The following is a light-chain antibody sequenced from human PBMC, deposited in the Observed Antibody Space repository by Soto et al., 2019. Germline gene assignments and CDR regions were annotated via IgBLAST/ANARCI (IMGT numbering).Light chain of an antibody. CDR3: QQYYSYPWT. CDR2: DTS. V-gene: IGKV3D-20*01. J-gene: IGKJ1*01. Sequence: DIVLTQSPATLSLSPGERATLYCGASQRVSGGFLAWYQQKPGLAPRLILYDTSFRATGIPDRFSGSGSGTDFTLTISCLQSEDLATYYCQQYYSYPWTFGQGTKVDIK. CDR1: QRVSGGF.